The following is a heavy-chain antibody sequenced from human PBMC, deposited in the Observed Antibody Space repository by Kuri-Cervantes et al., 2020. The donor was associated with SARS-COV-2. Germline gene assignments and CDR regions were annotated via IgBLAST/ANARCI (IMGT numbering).Heavy chain of an antibody. J-gene: IGHJ4*02. CDR1: GFTFSSYG. V-gene: IGHV3-33*01. Sequence: GGSLRLSCAASGFTFSSYGMHWVRQAPGKGLEWVAVIWYDGSNKYYADSVKGRFTISRDNSKNTLYLQMNSLRAEDTAVYYCARSSGYYYDSSGYSPLSCWGQGTLVTVSS. D-gene: IGHD3-22*01. CDR3: ARSSGYYYDSSGYSPLSC. CDR2: IWYDGSNK.